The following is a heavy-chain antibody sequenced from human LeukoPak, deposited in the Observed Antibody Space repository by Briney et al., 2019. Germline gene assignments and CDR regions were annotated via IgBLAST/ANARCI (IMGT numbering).Heavy chain of an antibody. D-gene: IGHD3-3*01. CDR1: GGSISSGSYY. CDR3: ARAPYLDYYDSQLDY. V-gene: IGHV4-61*02. CDR2: IYTSGST. J-gene: IGHJ4*02. Sequence: SQTLSLTCTVSGGSISSGSYYWSWIRQPAGKGLEWIGRIYTSGSTNYNPSPKSRVTISVDTSKNQFSLKLSSVTAADTAVYYCARAPYLDYYDSQLDYWGQGTLVTVSS.